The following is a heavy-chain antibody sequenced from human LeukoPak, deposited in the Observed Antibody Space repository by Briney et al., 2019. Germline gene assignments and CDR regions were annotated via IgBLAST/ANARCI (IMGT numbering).Heavy chain of an antibody. D-gene: IGHD5-18*01. CDR3: ARGEVDTAMVIGSPSYYFDY. V-gene: IGHV3-23*01. CDR1: GFTFSSYG. Sequence: PGGSLRLSCAASGFTFSSYGMHWVRQAPGKGLEWVSAISGSGGSTYYADSVKGRFTISRDNSKNTLYLQMNSLRAEDTAVYYCARGEVDTAMVIGSPSYYFDYWGQGTLVTVSS. J-gene: IGHJ4*02. CDR2: ISGSGGST.